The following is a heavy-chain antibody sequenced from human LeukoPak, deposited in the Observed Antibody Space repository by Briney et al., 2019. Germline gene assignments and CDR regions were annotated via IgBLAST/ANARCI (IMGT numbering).Heavy chain of an antibody. Sequence: PGGSLRLSCAASGFTFSSYSMDWVRQAPGKGLEWVAVISYDGSNKYYADSVKGRFTISRDNSKNTLYLQMNSLRAEDTAVYYCAREEVYVRVFDAFDIWGQGTMVTVSS. CDR3: AREEVYVRVFDAFDI. D-gene: IGHD3-10*02. CDR2: ISYDGSNK. CDR1: GFTFSSYS. J-gene: IGHJ3*02. V-gene: IGHV3-30-3*01.